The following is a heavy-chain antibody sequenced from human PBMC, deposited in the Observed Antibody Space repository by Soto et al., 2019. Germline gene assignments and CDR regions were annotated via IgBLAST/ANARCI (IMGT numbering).Heavy chain of an antibody. D-gene: IGHD6-13*01. J-gene: IGHJ4*02. CDR1: GGSFSGYY. CDR2: INHSGRT. CDR3: ASLTSIAAAGTVDY. Sequence: QVQLQQWGAGLLKPSETLSLTCAVYGGSFSGYYWSWIRQPPGKGLEGMGEINHSGRTNYNPSLKSRVTRSLDTSKNQLSLKLSSVTAADTSVYDCASLTSIAAAGTVDYWGQGTLVTVSS. V-gene: IGHV4-34*01.